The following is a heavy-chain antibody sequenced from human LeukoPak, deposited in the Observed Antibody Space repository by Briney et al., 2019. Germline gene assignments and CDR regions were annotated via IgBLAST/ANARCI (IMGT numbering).Heavy chain of an antibody. Sequence: GGSLRLSCAASGFTFSSYAMSWVRQAPGKGLEWVSYISSSGSTIYYADSVKGRFTISRDNAKNSLYLQMNSLRAEDTAVYYCARNYDILTGYPNWFDPWGQGTLVTVSS. V-gene: IGHV3-48*03. D-gene: IGHD3-9*01. CDR2: ISSSGSTI. J-gene: IGHJ5*02. CDR3: ARNYDILTGYPNWFDP. CDR1: GFTFSSYA.